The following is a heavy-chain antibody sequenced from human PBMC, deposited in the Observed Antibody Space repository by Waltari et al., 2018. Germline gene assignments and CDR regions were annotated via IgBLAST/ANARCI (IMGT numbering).Heavy chain of an antibody. CDR2: IIPIFGTA. V-gene: IGHV1-69*14. J-gene: IGHJ6*03. D-gene: IGHD2-2*01. CDR3: ARGNCSSTSCYDNYYYYMDV. Sequence: QVQLVQSGAEVKKPGSSVKVSCKDSGGTFSSYAISWVRQAPGQGLEWMGGIIPIFGTANYAQKFQGRVTITADKSTSTAYMELSSLRSEDTAVYYCARGNCSSTSCYDNYYYYMDVWGKGTTVTVSS. CDR1: GGTFSSYA.